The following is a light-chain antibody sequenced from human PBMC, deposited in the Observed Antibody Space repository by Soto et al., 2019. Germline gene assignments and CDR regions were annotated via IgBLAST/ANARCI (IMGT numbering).Light chain of an antibody. Sequence: DIQMPQSPSTLSASVGDRVTITCRASESMSNCLAWYQQKPGKAPKLLISGASSLQSGVPSRLSGSASGTEFTLPISSLKPDDIASYCCQQCHRYLTFGQGTKVDI. CDR1: ESMSNC. V-gene: IGKV1-5*01. CDR2: GAS. CDR3: QQCHRYLT. J-gene: IGKJ1*01.